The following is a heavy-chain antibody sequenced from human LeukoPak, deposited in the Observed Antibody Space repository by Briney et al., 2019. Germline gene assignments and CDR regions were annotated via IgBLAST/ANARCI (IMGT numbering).Heavy chain of an antibody. V-gene: IGHV3-48*01. J-gene: IGHJ3*02. CDR3: ARGAAADDAFDI. Sequence: PGGSLRLSCAASGFTFSSYSINWARQAPGKGLEWVSYIRSSSSTIYYADSVKGRFTISRENAKNSLYLQMNSLRAGDTAVYYCARGAAADDAFDIWGQGTMVTVSS. CDR1: GFTFSSYS. D-gene: IGHD6-13*01. CDR2: IRSSSSTI.